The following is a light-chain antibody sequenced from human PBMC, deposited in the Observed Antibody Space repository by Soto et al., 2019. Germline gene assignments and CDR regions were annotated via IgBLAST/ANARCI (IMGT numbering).Light chain of an antibody. V-gene: IGKV3-15*01. CDR3: QQYNKWPLT. J-gene: IGKJ4*01. Sequence: EIMMTQSPATLSVSRGERATLSCRASQSVSVDLAWYQQKPGQAPRLLIYGAFTRATGIPARFSGSGSGTEFTLTISSLQSEDFAVYYCQQYNKWPLTFGGGTKVEIK. CDR2: GAF. CDR1: QSVSVD.